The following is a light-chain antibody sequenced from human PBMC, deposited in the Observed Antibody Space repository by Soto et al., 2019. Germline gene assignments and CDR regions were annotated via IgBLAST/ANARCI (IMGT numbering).Light chain of an antibody. CDR1: QSVDGY. J-gene: IGKJ4*01. CDR3: QRYGSSPLT. CDR2: GAS. Sequence: EVVMTQSPGTLSVSLGESATLSCRASQSVDGYLAWYQQKPGQAPRLLIYGASTRATGVTARFRGGGSGTEFTLTISRLEHEDLAVYYCQRYGSSPLTFGGGTKVEIK. V-gene: IGKV3-20*01.